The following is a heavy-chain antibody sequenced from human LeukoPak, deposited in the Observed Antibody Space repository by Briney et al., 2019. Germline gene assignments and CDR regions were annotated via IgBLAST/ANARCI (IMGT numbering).Heavy chain of an antibody. Sequence: GGSLRLSCAASGFTFSSYAMHWVRQAPGKGLEWVAVISYDGSNKYYADSVKGRFTISRDNSKNTLYLQMNSLRAEDTAVYYCASERIAVAIDSWGQGTLVTVSS. CDR1: GFTFSSYA. D-gene: IGHD6-19*01. J-gene: IGHJ4*02. CDR3: ASERIAVAIDS. V-gene: IGHV3-30*04. CDR2: ISYDGSNK.